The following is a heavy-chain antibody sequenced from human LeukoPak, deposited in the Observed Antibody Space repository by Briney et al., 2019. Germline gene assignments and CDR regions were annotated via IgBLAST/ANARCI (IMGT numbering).Heavy chain of an antibody. V-gene: IGHV4-59*01. Sequence: SETLSLTCTASGCSISTYYWSWIRQPPGKGLEWIGYIYKSGSNNYNPSLKSRVTMSVDTSKNQFSLKLSSVTAADTAVYYCARAFFSRAYYPNWFDPWGQGTLVTVSS. CDR1: GCSISTYY. CDR2: IYKSGSN. D-gene: IGHD3-22*01. J-gene: IGHJ5*02. CDR3: ARAFFSRAYYPNWFDP.